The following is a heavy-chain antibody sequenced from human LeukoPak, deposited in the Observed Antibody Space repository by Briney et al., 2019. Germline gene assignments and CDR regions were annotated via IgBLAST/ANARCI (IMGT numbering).Heavy chain of an antibody. Sequence: GASVKVSCKASGYTFTSYGISWVRQAPGQGLEWMGWISAYNGNTNYAQKLQGRVTMTTDTSTSTAYMELRSLRSDDTAVYYCARVPRDGRLKGRWFDPWGQGTLVTVSS. CDR1: GYTFTSYG. V-gene: IGHV1-18*01. CDR3: ARVPRDGRLKGRWFDP. CDR2: ISAYNGNT. D-gene: IGHD6-25*01. J-gene: IGHJ5*02.